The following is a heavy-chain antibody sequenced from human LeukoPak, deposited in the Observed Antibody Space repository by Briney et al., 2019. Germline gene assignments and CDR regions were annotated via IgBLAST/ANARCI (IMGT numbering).Heavy chain of an antibody. D-gene: IGHD3-22*01. CDR2: IIPIFGTA. CDR1: GGTFISYA. CDR3: ARGPLVDSSGYYRFDY. J-gene: IGHJ4*02. Sequence: ASVKVSCKASGGTFISYAISWVRQARGQGREWMGGIIPIFGTANYAQKFQGRVTITTDESTSTAYMELSSLRSDDTAVYYCARGPLVDSSGYYRFDYWGQGTLVTVSS. V-gene: IGHV1-69*05.